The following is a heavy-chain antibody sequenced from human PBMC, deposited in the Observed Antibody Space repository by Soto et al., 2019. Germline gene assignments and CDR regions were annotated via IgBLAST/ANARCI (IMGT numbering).Heavy chain of an antibody. CDR2: ISYDGSNK. CDR1: GFTFSSYG. J-gene: IGHJ4*02. CDR3: AKDRKPYIDDCYIDY. D-gene: IGHD2-21*01. Sequence: GGSLRLSCAASGFTFSSYGMHWVRQAPGKGLEWVAVISYDGSNKYYADSVKGRFTISRDNSKNTLYLQMNSLRAEDTAVYYCAKDRKPYIDDCYIDYWGQGTLVTVSS. V-gene: IGHV3-30*18.